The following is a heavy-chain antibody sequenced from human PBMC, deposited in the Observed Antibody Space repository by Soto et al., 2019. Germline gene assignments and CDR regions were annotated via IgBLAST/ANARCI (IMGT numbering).Heavy chain of an antibody. D-gene: IGHD1-1*01. CDR1: GYSFYNSG. Sequence: ASVKVSCKTSGYSFYNSGISWVRHAPGQGLEWMGWISVYSGYAHYAQKFQGRVIMTADTFTSTSYMELRGLRSDDTAMYYCSKNGTTWFAAWGQGTLVTVSS. CDR3: SKNGTTWFAA. CDR2: ISVYSGYA. J-gene: IGHJ5*02. V-gene: IGHV1-18*01.